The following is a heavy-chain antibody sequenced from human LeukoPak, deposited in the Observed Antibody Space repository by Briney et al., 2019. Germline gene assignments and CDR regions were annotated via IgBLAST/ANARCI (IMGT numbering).Heavy chain of an antibody. Sequence: ASVKVSCKASGYTLTSYVINWVRQATGQGLEWMGWMNPNSGNTGYAQKFQGRVTMTRNTSISTAYMELSSLRSEDTAVYYCARRKVYCSSTSCQWYYYMDVWGKGTTVTVSS. CDR1: GYTLTSYV. D-gene: IGHD2-2*01. CDR3: ARRKVYCSSTSCQWYYYMDV. V-gene: IGHV1-8*01. CDR2: MNPNSGNT. J-gene: IGHJ6*03.